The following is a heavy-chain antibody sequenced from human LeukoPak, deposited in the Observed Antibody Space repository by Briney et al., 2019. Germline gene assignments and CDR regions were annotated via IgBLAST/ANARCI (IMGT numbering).Heavy chain of an antibody. CDR1: GFTFSSYG. Sequence: GGSLRLSCAASGFTFSSYGMSWVRQAPGKGLEWVANIKQDGSEKYYVDSVKGRFTISRDNAKNSLYLQMNSLRAEDTAVYYCAREGVQLWDDAFDVWGQGTMVTVSS. CDR3: AREGVQLWDDAFDV. D-gene: IGHD5-18*01. J-gene: IGHJ3*01. V-gene: IGHV3-7*03. CDR2: IKQDGSEK.